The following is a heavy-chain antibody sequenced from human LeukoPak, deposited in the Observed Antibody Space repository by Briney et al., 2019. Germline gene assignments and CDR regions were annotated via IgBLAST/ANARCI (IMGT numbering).Heavy chain of an antibody. V-gene: IGHV1-69*05. J-gene: IGHJ4*02. CDR1: GGTFSSYA. CDR2: IIPIFGTA. Sequence: SVKVSCKASGGTFSSYAISWVRQAPGQGLEWMGGIIPIFGTANYAQKFQGRVTITTDESTSTAYMELSSLRSEDTAVYYCATSSGYDFNFDYWGQGTLVTVSS. D-gene: IGHD5-12*01. CDR3: ATSSGYDFNFDY.